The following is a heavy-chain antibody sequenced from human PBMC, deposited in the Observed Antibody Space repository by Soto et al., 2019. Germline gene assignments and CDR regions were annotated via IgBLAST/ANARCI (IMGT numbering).Heavy chain of an antibody. CDR2: IIPILGIA. CDR3: ASEAGPDLRYCSSTSCYGHDY. J-gene: IGHJ4*02. D-gene: IGHD2-2*01. V-gene: IGHV1-69*02. CDR1: GGTFSSYT. Sequence: QVQLVQSGAEVKKPGSSVKVSCKASGGTFSSYTISWVRQAPGQGLEWMGRIIPILGIANYAQKFQGRVTITADKSTSTAYMELSSLRSEDTAVYYCASEAGPDLRYCSSTSCYGHDYWGQGTLVTVSS.